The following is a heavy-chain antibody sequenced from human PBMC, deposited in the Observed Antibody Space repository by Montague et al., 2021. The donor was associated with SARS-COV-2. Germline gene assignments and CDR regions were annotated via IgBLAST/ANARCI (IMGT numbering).Heavy chain of an antibody. V-gene: IGHV4-38-2*02. J-gene: IGHJ6*02. CDR1: GYSISSGYY. CDR2: IDSSGST. Sequence: SETLSLTCIVSGYSISSGYYWGWVRQTPGTGLEWLGFIDSSGSTYYNPSLKTRVTMSLDTSKNQFSLELTSETAADTALYYCAGDITLGMDVWGRGTTVTVSS. CDR3: AGDITLGMDV.